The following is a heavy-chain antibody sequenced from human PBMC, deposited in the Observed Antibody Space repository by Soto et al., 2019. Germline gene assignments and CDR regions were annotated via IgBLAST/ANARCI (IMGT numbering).Heavy chain of an antibody. CDR1: GGTFNTFA. V-gene: IGHV1-69*06. CDR3: ARAAKRYFDY. Sequence: QVQLVQSGAEVKKPGSSMKVSCKASGGTFNTFAISWVRQAPGQGLEWMGGIIPVLGTAFYAPKFQGRVTITAEKSTTTAYLELSNLTSEGTDVYYCARAAKRYFDYWGQGTLVTVSS. CDR2: IIPVLGTA. J-gene: IGHJ4*02.